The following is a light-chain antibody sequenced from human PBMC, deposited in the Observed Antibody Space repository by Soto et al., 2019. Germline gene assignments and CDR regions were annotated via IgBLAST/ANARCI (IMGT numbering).Light chain of an antibody. J-gene: IGKJ1*01. CDR3: HQYLNWRQA. CDR2: GAS. CDR1: ESVSTY. V-gene: IGKV3-15*01. Sequence: ETVMTQSPAPLSVSPGERVTLSFRASESVSTYLAWYQHKPGQAPRLLIYGASARATGIPTRLSGSGSGTAFTLIISNLQHEDFAVDYCHQYLNWRQAFGQGTKGEI.